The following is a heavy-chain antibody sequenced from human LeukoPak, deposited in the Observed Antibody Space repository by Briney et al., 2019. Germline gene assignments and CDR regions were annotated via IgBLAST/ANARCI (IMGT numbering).Heavy chain of an antibody. J-gene: IGHJ4*02. CDR3: AKRGVVIRVFLVGFHKEAYYFES. V-gene: IGHV3-23*01. D-gene: IGHD3/OR15-3a*01. CDR1: GITLSNYG. CDR2: ISDSGGST. Sequence: GGSLRLSCAVSGITLSNYGMSWVRQAPGKGLEWVAGISDSGGSTKYADSVRGRFTISRDNPKNTLFLQMNSLRADDTAVYFCAKRGVVIRVFLVGFHKEAYYFESWGQGALVTVSS.